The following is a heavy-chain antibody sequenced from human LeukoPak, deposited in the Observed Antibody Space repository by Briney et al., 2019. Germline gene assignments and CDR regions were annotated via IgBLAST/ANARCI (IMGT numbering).Heavy chain of an antibody. D-gene: IGHD4-11*01. J-gene: IGHJ4*02. CDR2: INPNSGGT. CDR1: GYSLANYY. V-gene: IGHV1-2*02. CDR3: ASADQSHDYSNVVY. Sequence: ASVKVSCKASGYSLANYYLHWVRQAPGQGLEWMGWINPNSGGTNYAQKFQGRVTMTRDTSISTAYMELSRLRSDDTAVYYCASADQSHDYSNVVYWGQGTLVTASS.